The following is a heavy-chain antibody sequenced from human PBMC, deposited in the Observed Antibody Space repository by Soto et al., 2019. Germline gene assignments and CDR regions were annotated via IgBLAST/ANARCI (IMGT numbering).Heavy chain of an antibody. CDR3: ARESMVRGVIIENWFDP. D-gene: IGHD3-10*01. CDR1: GYTFTSYA. V-gene: IGHV1-3*01. CDR2: INAGNGNT. J-gene: IGHJ5*02. Sequence: ASVKVSCKASGYTFTSYAMHWVRQAPGQRFEWMGWINAGNGNTKYSQKFQGRVTITRDTSASTAYMELSSLRSEDTAVYYCARESMVRGVIIENWFDPWGQGTLVTVSS.